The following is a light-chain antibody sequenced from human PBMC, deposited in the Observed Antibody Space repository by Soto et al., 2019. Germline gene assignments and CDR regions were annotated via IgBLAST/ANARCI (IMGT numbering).Light chain of an antibody. CDR2: AAS. Sequence: EIVLTQSPVTLSLSPGERATLSCRASRSFASSYLGWYQQKPGQAPRVLIYAASTRATGIPDRFSGSGSATAFTLTISRLEPEDSAVYYCQHYDSSPPYTFGQGTKLEIK. CDR3: QHYDSSPPYT. V-gene: IGKV3-20*01. J-gene: IGKJ2*01. CDR1: RSFASSY.